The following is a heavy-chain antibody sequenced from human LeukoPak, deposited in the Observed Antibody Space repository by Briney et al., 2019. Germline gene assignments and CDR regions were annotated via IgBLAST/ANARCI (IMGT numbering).Heavy chain of an antibody. CDR2: MNPNSGNT. J-gene: IGHJ4*02. V-gene: IGHV1-8*01. Sequence: ASVKVSCEASGYTFTTYDINWVRQAAGHGLEWMGWMNPNSGNTGNAQKFQSRVIMTKNTSISTAYMELTSLTSEDTAVYFCARIAAPGNRRWNFWGQGTLVTVSS. D-gene: IGHD6-13*01. CDR1: GYTFTTYD. CDR3: ARIAAPGNRRWNF.